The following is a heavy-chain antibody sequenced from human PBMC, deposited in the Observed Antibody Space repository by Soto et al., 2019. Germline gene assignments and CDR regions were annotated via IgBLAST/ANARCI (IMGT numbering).Heavy chain of an antibody. CDR2: IYYSGST. CDR1: GGSISSGGYY. J-gene: IGHJ3*02. Sequence: QVQLQESGPGLVKPSQTLSLTCTVSGGSISSGGYYWSWIRQHPGKGLEWIGYIYYSGSTYYHPSRKRRGTIAVDTSKNQFTLKLSSVTAADTGVYDCARAKRTYTGTHAVDIWGQGTMVTVSS. D-gene: IGHD4-17*01. CDR3: ARAKRTYTGTHAVDI. V-gene: IGHV4-31*03.